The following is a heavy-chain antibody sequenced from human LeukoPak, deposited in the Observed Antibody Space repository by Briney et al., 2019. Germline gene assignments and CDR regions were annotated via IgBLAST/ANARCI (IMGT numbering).Heavy chain of an antibody. CDR2: IHPGDSDT. CDR3: ARPRSSHDAFDI. D-gene: IGHD6-13*01. CDR1: GYRFTTYW. V-gene: IGHV5-51*01. Sequence: GESLKISCKGSGYRFTTYWIGWVRQMPGKGLEWMGIIHPGDSDTRYSPSFQGQVTISADKSISTAYLQWSSLKASDTAMYYCARPRSSHDAFDIWGQGTMVTVSS. J-gene: IGHJ3*02.